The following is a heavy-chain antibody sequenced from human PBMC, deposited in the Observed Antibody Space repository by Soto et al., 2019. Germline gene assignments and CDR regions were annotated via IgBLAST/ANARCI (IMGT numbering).Heavy chain of an antibody. CDR1: GFTFSTYA. V-gene: IGHV3-23*01. CDR3: AHPRGYGVFDAYDI. J-gene: IGHJ3*02. Sequence: RLSCAASGFTFSTYAMSWVRQAPGKGLEWVSAISASGESTYSADSVKGRFTISRDNSMNALYLQMSSLRIEDTAVYYCAHPRGYGVFDAYDIWGQGTMVTVSS. D-gene: IGHD4-17*01. CDR2: ISASGEST.